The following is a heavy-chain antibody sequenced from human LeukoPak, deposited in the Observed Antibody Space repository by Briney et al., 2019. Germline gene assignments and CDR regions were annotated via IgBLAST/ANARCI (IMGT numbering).Heavy chain of an antibody. CDR1: GFTFSSYG. D-gene: IGHD4-23*01. CDR3: AKVGNGGELDY. V-gene: IGHV3-30*18. CDR2: ISYDGSNK. J-gene: IGHJ4*02. Sequence: PGGSLRLSCAASGFTFSSYGMHWVRQAPGKGLEWVAVISYDGSNKYYADSVKGRFTISRDNSKNTLNLQMNSLRAEDTAVYYCAKVGNGGELDYWGQGTLVTVSS.